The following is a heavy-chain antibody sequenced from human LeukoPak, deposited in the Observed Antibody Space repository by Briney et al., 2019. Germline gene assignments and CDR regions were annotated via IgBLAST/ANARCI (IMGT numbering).Heavy chain of an antibody. Sequence: PSETLSLTCTVSGGSISSSSYYWGWIRQPPGKGLEWIGSIYYSGSTYYNPSLKSRVTISVDTSKNQFSLKLSSVTAADTAVYYCARGRENYYDSSGYLLWGQGTLVTVSS. V-gene: IGHV4-39*07. CDR1: GGSISSSSYY. CDR2: IYYSGST. D-gene: IGHD3-22*01. CDR3: ARGRENYYDSSGYLL. J-gene: IGHJ4*02.